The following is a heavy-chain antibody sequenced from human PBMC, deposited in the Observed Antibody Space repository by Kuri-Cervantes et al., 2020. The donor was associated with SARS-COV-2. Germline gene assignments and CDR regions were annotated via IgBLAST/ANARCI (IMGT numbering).Heavy chain of an antibody. J-gene: IGHJ4*02. D-gene: IGHD5-18*01. CDR3: ARDLNGQLWSTGLGY. CDR1: GGSISDHY. Sequence: GSLRLSCTVSGGSISDHYWSWIRQSPGKGLEWIGYIYDSGTTNYNPSLKSRVTVSVDKSKNHFPLRLSSVTAADTAVYYCARDLNGQLWSTGLGYWGQGTLVTVSS. CDR2: IYDSGTT. V-gene: IGHV4-59*11.